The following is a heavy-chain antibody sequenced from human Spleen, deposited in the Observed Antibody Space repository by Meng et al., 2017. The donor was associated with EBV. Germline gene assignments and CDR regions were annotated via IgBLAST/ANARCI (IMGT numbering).Heavy chain of an antibody. CDR3: TRGGSGRFFY. V-gene: IGHV7-4-1*01. CDR1: GYTFTDYG. CDR2: INVNTRKP. D-gene: IGHD1-1*01. J-gene: IGHJ4*02. Sequence: QVQLVQSGFKLRKPGASLKVSCKASGYTFTDYGINWMRQAPGQGLEWMGWINVNTRKPTYAQGFTERFVFSVDTSVSTAYLQILNLKTEDTAVFYCTRGGSGRFFYWGQGSLVTVSS.